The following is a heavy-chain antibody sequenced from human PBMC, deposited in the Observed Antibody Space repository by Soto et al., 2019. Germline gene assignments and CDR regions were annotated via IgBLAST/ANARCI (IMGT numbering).Heavy chain of an antibody. J-gene: IGHJ5*02. Sequence: SVKVSCKASGGTFGSYAISWVRQAPGQGLEWMGGIIPIFGTANYAQKFQGRVTITADESTSTAYMELSSLRSEDTAVYYCARDRFDVGATNWFDPWGQGTLVTVSS. V-gene: IGHV1-69*13. CDR3: ARDRFDVGATNWFDP. CDR1: GGTFGSYA. CDR2: IIPIFGTA. D-gene: IGHD1-26*01.